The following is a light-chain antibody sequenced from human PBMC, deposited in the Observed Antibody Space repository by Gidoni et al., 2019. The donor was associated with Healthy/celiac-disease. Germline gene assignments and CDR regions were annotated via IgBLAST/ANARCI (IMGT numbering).Light chain of an antibody. Sequence: IVLTQSPATLSLSPGERATLSCRASQSLSSYLAWYQQKPGQAPRLLIYDASTRATGIPARFSGSGSGTDFTLTISSLEPEDFAVYYCQQRSNWPITFGQXTRLEIK. V-gene: IGKV3-11*01. J-gene: IGKJ5*01. CDR1: QSLSSY. CDR2: DAS. CDR3: QQRSNWPIT.